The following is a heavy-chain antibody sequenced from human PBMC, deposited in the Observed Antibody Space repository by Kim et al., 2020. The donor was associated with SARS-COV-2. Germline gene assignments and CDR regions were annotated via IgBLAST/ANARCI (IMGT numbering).Heavy chain of an antibody. Sequence: GGSLRLSCAASGFTFSSYSMNWVRQAPGKGLEWVSYISSSSSTIYYADSVKGRFTISRDNAKNSLYLQMNSLRDEDTAVYYCARQYYYGSGSYYNSGYYYYGMDVWGQGTTVTVSS. J-gene: IGHJ6*02. V-gene: IGHV3-48*02. CDR3: ARQYYYGSGSYYNSGYYYYGMDV. CDR1: GFTFSSYS. CDR2: ISSSSSTI. D-gene: IGHD3-10*01.